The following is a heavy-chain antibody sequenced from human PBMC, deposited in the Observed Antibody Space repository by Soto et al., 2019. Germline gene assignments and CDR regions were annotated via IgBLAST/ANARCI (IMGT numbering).Heavy chain of an antibody. CDR3: AKGVAIAAAGHFDY. J-gene: IGHJ4*02. Sequence: PGGSLRLSCAASGFTFSSYAMSWVRPAPGEGLEWVSAISGSGGSTYYADSVKGRFTISRDNSKNTLYLQMNSLRAEDTAVYYCAKGVAIAAAGHFDYWGQGTLVTVSS. D-gene: IGHD6-13*01. CDR1: GFTFSSYA. CDR2: ISGSGGST. V-gene: IGHV3-23*01.